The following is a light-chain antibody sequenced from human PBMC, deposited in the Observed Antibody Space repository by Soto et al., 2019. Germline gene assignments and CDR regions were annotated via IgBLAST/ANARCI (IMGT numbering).Light chain of an antibody. Sequence: IQLTQSPSSLSASVGDRATITCRASQGISSYLAWYQQKPGKAPRLLIYAASTLASGIPARFSGSGSGTDFTLTISSLQPEDFATYYCHQLNSYPRTFGPGTKVDIK. V-gene: IGKV1-9*01. CDR3: HQLNSYPRT. CDR2: AAS. CDR1: QGISSY. J-gene: IGKJ3*01.